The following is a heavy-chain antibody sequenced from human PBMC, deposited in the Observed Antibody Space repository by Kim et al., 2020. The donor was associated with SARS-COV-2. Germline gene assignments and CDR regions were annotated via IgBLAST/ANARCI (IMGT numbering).Heavy chain of an antibody. J-gene: IGHJ6*01. CDR1: GGTFSSYA. CDR3: PRDDFWSGYTFSAVHYYGM. Sequence: SVKVSCKASGGTFSSYAISWVRQAPGQGLEWMGRIIPILGIANYAQKFQDRVTITAHKSTSTSYMELSSLRSEGTTVYHFPRDDFWSGYTFSAVHYYGM. D-gene: IGHD3-3*01. V-gene: IGHV1-69*04. CDR2: IIPILGIA.